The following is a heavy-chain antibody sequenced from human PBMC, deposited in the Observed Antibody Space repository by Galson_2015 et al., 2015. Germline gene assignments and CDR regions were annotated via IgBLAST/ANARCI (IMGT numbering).Heavy chain of an antibody. CDR3: ARQSGEDQAYAFDI. D-gene: IGHD3-10*01. J-gene: IGHJ3*02. V-gene: IGHV4-4*02. CDR2: IYHSGST. CDR1: GGSISSSNW. Sequence: ETLSLTCAVSGGSISSSNWWSWVRQPPGKGLEWIGEIYHSGSTNYNPSLKSRVTISVDKSKNQFSLKLSSVTAADTAVYYCARQSGEDQAYAFDIWGQGTMVTVSS.